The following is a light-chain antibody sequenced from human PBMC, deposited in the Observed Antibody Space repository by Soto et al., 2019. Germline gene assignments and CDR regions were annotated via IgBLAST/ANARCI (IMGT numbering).Light chain of an antibody. Sequence: QSALTQPASVSGSPGQSITISCTGTSSDVGGYNYVSWYQQHPGKAPKLMIYDVSNRPSGVSNRFSGSKSGNTASLTISGLPAEDQADYYCSSYTSSSTRVFGPGTQLTVL. J-gene: IGLJ1*01. CDR1: SSDVGGYNY. CDR2: DVS. V-gene: IGLV2-14*01. CDR3: SSYTSSSTRV.